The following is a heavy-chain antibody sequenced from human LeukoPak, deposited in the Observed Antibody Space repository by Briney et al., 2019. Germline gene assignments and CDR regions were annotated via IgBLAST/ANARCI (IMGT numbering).Heavy chain of an antibody. Sequence: PGGSLRLSCAASGFTFSSYAMSWVRQAPGKGLEGVSAISGSGGSTYYADSVKGRFTISRDNSKNTLYLQMNSLRAEDTAVYYCAKVYSGSYTTYYLDYWGQGTLVTVSS. CDR3: AKVYSGSYTTYYLDY. CDR1: GFTFSSYA. D-gene: IGHD1-26*01. CDR2: ISGSGGST. V-gene: IGHV3-23*01. J-gene: IGHJ4*02.